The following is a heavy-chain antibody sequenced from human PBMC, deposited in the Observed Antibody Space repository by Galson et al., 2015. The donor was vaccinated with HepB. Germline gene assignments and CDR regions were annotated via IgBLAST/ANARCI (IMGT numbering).Heavy chain of an antibody. CDR3: ARGSREVAGTGGGY. CDR1: GFTFSSYW. V-gene: IGHV3-7*03. D-gene: IGHD6-19*01. J-gene: IGHJ4*02. CDR2: IKQDGSEK. Sequence: SLRLSCAASGFTFSSYWMSWVRQAPGKGLEWVSNIKQDGSEKYYVDSVKGRFTISRDNAKNSLYLQMNSLRADDTAVYYCARGSREVAGTGGGYWGQGTPVTVSS.